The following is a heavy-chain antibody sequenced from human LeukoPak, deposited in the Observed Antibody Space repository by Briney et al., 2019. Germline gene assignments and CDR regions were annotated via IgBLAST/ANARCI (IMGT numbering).Heavy chain of an antibody. CDR1: GGSISSYY. CDR3: AREVAVAGRGWFDP. J-gene: IGHJ5*02. Sequence: PSETLSLTCTVSGGSISSYYWSWIRQPPGKGLEWIGRIYTSGSTNYNPSLKSRVTMSVDTSKSQFSLKLSSVTAADTAVYYCAREVAVAGRGWFDPWGQGTLVTVSS. CDR2: IYTSGST. V-gene: IGHV4-4*07. D-gene: IGHD6-19*01.